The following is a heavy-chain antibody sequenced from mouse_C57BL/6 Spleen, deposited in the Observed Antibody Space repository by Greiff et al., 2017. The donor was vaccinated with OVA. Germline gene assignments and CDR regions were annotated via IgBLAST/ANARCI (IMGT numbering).Heavy chain of an antibody. CDR1: GFTFSSYA. V-gene: IGHV5-4*03. CDR2: ISDGGSYT. D-gene: IGHD1-1*01. CDR3: ARGIYYYGSSYVRAMDY. Sequence: EVMLVESGGGLVKPGGSLKLSCAASGFTFSSYAMSWVRQTPEKRLEWVATISDGGSYTYYPDNVKGRFPISRDNAKNNLYLQMSHLKSEDTAMYYCARGIYYYGSSYVRAMDYWGQGTSVTVSS. J-gene: IGHJ4*01.